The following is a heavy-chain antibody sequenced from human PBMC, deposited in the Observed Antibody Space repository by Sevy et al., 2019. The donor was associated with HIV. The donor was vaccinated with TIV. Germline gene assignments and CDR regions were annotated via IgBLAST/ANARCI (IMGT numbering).Heavy chain of an antibody. J-gene: IGHJ6*02. V-gene: IGHV3-15*01. Sequence: GGFLRLSCTASGFTFTHAWMSWVRQAPGKGLEWVGRIKSTPDGGTTDYAAPVKGRFTISRDDSINTLYLQMNSLKTEDTAVYHSSTDPIIVLLVTDGMDVWGQGTTVTVSS. CDR3: STDPIIVLLVTDGMDV. CDR2: IKSTPDGGTT. CDR1: GFTFTHAW. D-gene: IGHD2-8*02.